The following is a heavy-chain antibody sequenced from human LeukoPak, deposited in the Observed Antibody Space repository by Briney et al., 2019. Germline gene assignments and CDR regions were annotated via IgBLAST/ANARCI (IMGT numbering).Heavy chain of an antibody. D-gene: IGHD4-11*01. CDR3: AREWGGGNYSAFDI. CDR1: GYTFTGYY. CDR2: INPNSGGT. V-gene: IGHV1-2*02. Sequence: ASVKVSCKASGYTFTGYYMHWVRQAPGQGLEWMGWINPNSGGTNYAQKFQGRVTMTRDTSISTAYMELSSLRSEDTAVYYCAREWGGGNYSAFDIWGQGTMVTVSS. J-gene: IGHJ3*02.